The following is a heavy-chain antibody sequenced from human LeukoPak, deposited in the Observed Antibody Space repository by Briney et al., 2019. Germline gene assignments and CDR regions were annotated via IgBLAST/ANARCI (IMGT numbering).Heavy chain of an antibody. D-gene: IGHD1-26*01. V-gene: IGHV1-69*05. CDR2: VIPIFGTA. J-gene: IGHJ4*02. CDR1: GGTFSSYA. CDR3: ARVAVGASYFDY. Sequence: SVKVSCKASGGTFSSYAISWVRQAPGQGLEWMGRVIPIFGTANYAQKFQGRVTITTDESTSTAYMELSSLRSEDTAVYYCARVAVGASYFDYWGQGTLVTVSS.